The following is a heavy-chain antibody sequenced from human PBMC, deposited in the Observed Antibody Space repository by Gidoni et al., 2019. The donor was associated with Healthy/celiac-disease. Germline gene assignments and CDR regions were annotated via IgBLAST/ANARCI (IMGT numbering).Heavy chain of an antibody. CDR1: GGSFSGYY. J-gene: IGHJ5*02. CDR3: ARGPPSQYNWNRGLRPVHWFDP. V-gene: IGHV4-34*01. D-gene: IGHD1-20*01. Sequence: QVQLQQWGAGLLKPSENLSLTCAVYGGSFSGYYWTWTRQPPGKGLEWIGEINHSGSTNYNPSLKSRVTISVDTSKNQFSLKLSSVTAADTAVYYCARGPPSQYNWNRGLRPVHWFDPWGQGTLVTVSS. CDR2: INHSGST.